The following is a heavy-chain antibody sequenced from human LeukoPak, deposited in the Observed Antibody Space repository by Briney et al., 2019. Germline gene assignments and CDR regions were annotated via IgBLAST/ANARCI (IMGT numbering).Heavy chain of an antibody. V-gene: IGHV4-59*02. CDR3: ARAPGGGYYSYYFDY. J-gene: IGHJ4*02. CDR1: GGSVSRYY. Sequence: SETLSLTCTVSGGSVSRYYWSWIRQPPGKGLEWIGYIYYSGSTNYNPSLKSRVTISLDTSKNQFSLKLSSVTAADTAVYYCARAPGGGYYSYYFDYWGQGTLVTVSS. CDR2: IYYSGST. D-gene: IGHD3-22*01.